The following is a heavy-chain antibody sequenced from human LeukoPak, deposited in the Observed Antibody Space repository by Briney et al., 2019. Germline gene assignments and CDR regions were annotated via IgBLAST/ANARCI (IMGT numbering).Heavy chain of an antibody. CDR1: GFTFSSYA. CDR3: ARGVDPNYDFWSGYFDP. D-gene: IGHD3-3*01. V-gene: IGHV3-30-3*01. CDR2: ISYDGNNK. Sequence: GGSLRLSCAASGFTFSSYAMHWVRQAPGKGLEWVAVISYDGNNKYYADSVKGRFTISRDNSKNTLYLQMNSLRAEDTAVYYCARGVDPNYDFWSGYFDPWGQGTLVTVSS. J-gene: IGHJ5*02.